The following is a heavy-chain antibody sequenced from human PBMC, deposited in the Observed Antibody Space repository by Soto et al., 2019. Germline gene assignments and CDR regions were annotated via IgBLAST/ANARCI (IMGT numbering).Heavy chain of an antibody. CDR3: ARHVYGRTIRDYYGLDV. J-gene: IGHJ6*02. CDR1: GYNFTTYW. D-gene: IGHD2-8*01. Sequence: GESLKISCKGSGYNFTTYWITWVRQMPGKGLEWMGRIDPSDSYTNYSPSFQGHVTISADKSITTAYLQWSSLKASDTAMYYCARHVYGRTIRDYYGLDVWGQGTTVTVSS. V-gene: IGHV5-10-1*01. CDR2: IDPSDSYT.